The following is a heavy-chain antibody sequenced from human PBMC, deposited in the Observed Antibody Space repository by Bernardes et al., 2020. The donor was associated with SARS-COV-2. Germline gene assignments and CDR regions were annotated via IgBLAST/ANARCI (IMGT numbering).Heavy chain of an antibody. Sequence: TLSLTCAVYGGTFSDNPLTWIRQSPGKGLEWIGQISHSGISNYNPSLKSRVTMSVDTSKNQFSLNLTSVTAADTAVYFCSRGAPGSWGQGTMVTVSS. D-gene: IGHD3-9*01. V-gene: IGHV4-34*01. CDR3: SRGAPGS. J-gene: IGHJ5*02. CDR1: GGTFSDNP. CDR2: ISHSGIS.